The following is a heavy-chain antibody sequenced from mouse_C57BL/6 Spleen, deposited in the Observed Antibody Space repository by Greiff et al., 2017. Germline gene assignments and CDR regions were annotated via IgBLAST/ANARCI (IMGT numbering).Heavy chain of an antibody. CDR2: ISSGSSTI. CDR3: ATAYYSNFYFDY. J-gene: IGHJ2*01. Sequence: EVKLVESGGGLVKPGGSLKLSCAASGFTFSDYGMHWVRQAPEKGLEWVAYISSGSSTIYYADTVKGRFTISRDNAKNTLFLQMTSLRSEDTAMYYCATAYYSNFYFDYWGKGTTLTVSS. V-gene: IGHV5-17*01. D-gene: IGHD2-5*01. CDR1: GFTFSDYG.